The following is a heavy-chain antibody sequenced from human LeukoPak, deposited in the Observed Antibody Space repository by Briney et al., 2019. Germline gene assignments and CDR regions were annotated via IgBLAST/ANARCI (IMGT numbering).Heavy chain of an antibody. D-gene: IGHD6-13*01. Sequence: ASVKVSCKASGYTFTSYGISWVRQAPGQGLEWMGWISAYNGNTNYAQKLQGRVTITRNTSISTAYMELSSLRSEDTAVYYCARYSSWDFDYWGQGTLVTVSS. CDR1: GYTFTSYG. J-gene: IGHJ4*02. CDR2: ISAYNGNT. V-gene: IGHV1-18*01. CDR3: ARYSSWDFDY.